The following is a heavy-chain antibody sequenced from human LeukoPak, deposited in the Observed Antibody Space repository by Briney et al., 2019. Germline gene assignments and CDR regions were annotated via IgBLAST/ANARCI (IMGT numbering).Heavy chain of an antibody. D-gene: IGHD4-23*01. CDR2: IIPIFGTA. Sequence: SVKVSCKASGGTFSSYAISWVRQAPGQGLEWMGGIIPIFGTANYAQKFQGRVTITADESTSTAYMELSSLRSEDTAVYYCARGASGNGGLYYFDYWGQGTLVTVSS. CDR1: GGTFSSYA. CDR3: ARGASGNGGLYYFDY. V-gene: IGHV1-69*01. J-gene: IGHJ4*02.